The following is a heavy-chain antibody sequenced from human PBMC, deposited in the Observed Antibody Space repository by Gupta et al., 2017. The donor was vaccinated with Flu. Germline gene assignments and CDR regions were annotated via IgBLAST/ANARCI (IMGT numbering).Heavy chain of an antibody. CDR1: GDSFSDYY. CDR2: IHHSGST. V-gene: IGHV4-34*01. CDR3: ARGRGESSSWWGYYFDY. J-gene: IGHJ4*02. Sequence: QVQVQQWGAGLLKPSETLSLTCAGYGDSFSDYYWSWIRQPPGKGLEWIGEIHHSGSTNYNPSLKSRVTISVDTSKNQFFLNVTSMTAADTAVYFCARGRGESSSWWGYYFDYWGQGTLVTVSS. D-gene: IGHD6-13*01.